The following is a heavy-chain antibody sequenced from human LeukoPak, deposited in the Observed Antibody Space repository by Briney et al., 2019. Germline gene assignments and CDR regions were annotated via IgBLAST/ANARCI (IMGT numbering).Heavy chain of an antibody. Sequence: PGGFLRLSCAASGFTFTTYDMNWVRQAPGKGLEWVSAINDGGYNTYYADSVRGRFTISRDNARNTLYLQMNSLRAEDTAVYYCAKKETVVSPGNYFDHWGRGTLVTVSS. D-gene: IGHD4-23*01. CDR1: GFTFTTYD. V-gene: IGHV3-23*01. J-gene: IGHJ4*02. CDR2: INDGGYNT. CDR3: AKKETVVSPGNYFDH.